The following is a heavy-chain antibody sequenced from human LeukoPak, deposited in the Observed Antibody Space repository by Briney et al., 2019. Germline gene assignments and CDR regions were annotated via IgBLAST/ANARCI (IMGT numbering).Heavy chain of an antibody. J-gene: IGHJ5*02. CDR3: ARAIVVVPAAIGNWLDP. CDR2: IYYSGST. Sequence: SETLSLTCTVSGVSISSYYWSWLRQAPGKGLEWIGYIYYSGSTNYYPSLKRRVITSVDTSKNQFSLKLSSVTAADTAVYYWARAIVVVPAAIGNWLDPWGQGTLVTVSS. V-gene: IGHV4-59*01. D-gene: IGHD2-2*02. CDR1: GVSISSYY.